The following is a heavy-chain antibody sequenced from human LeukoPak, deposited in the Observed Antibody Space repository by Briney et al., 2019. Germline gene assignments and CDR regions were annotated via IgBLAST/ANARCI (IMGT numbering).Heavy chain of an antibody. J-gene: IGHJ4*02. V-gene: IGHV1-2*02. D-gene: IGHD2-8*02. Sequence: SVKVSCKASTYTFTGHYMHWVRQAPGQGLEWMGWINPNSGATNYAQRFQGRVTMTRDTSISTGYMELSRLGSDDTAVYLCARDAYTGFDKSYHFGSWGQGTPVTVSS. CDR1: TYTFTGHY. CDR3: ARDAYTGFDKSYHFGS. CDR2: INPNSGAT.